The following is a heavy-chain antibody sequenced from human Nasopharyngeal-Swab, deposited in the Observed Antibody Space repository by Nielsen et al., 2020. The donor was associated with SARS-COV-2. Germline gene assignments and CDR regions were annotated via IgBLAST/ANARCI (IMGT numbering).Heavy chain of an antibody. CDR3: ARDIGDYRSFAY. V-gene: IGHV1-46*01. J-gene: IGHJ4*02. Sequence: WVRQAPGQGLEWMAYVSSSGTSTNYAPNIQGRVTMTRDTPTTTVYMELSSLRSEDTAVYYCARDIGDYRSFAYWGQGTLVTVSS. CDR2: VSSSGTST. D-gene: IGHD4-17*01.